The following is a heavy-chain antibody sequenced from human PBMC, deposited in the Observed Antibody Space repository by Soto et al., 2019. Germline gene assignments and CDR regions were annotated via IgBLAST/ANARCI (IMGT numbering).Heavy chain of an antibody. V-gene: IGHV3-23*01. CDR2: MSGSGDST. D-gene: IGHD2-15*01. Sequence: GGSLRLSCAASGFIFSSYAMSWVRQAPGKGLEWVSAMSGSGDSTYYADSVKGRFTISRDNSKNMLYLQMNSLRTEDTALYYCAKVRSTVVVAAANYWGQGTLVTVSS. CDR1: GFIFSSYA. CDR3: AKVRSTVVVAAANY. J-gene: IGHJ4*02.